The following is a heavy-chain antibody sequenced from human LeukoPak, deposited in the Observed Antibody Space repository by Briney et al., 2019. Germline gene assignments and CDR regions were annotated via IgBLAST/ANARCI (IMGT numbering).Heavy chain of an antibody. D-gene: IGHD3-22*01. CDR1: GYSFTSYW. J-gene: IGHJ5*02. Sequence: GESLKISCKGSGYSFTSYWIGWVRQMPGKGLEWMGIIYPGDSDTRYSPSFQGQVTISADKSIGTAYLQWSSLKASDTAMYYCARHEYYYDSSGYAPNWFDPWGQGTLVTVSS. CDR2: IYPGDSDT. V-gene: IGHV5-51*01. CDR3: ARHEYYYDSSGYAPNWFDP.